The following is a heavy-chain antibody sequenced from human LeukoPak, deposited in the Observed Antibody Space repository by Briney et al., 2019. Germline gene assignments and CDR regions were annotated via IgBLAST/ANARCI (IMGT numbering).Heavy chain of an antibody. CDR2: VYYGRSP. CDR3: ARSSGTGTFSY. CDR1: GDSISRSTYY. V-gene: IGHV4-39*02. J-gene: IGHJ4*02. Sequence: SETLSLTCTVSGDSISRSTYYWAWIRQSPGKGLEWIGSVYYGRSPYFNPSLESRATISVDTSKNHFSLKMSSVTAADTAVYYCARSSGTGTFSYWGQGTLVTVSS. D-gene: IGHD6-25*01.